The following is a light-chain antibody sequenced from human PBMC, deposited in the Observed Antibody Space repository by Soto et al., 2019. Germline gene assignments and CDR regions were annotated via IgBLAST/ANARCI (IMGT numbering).Light chain of an antibody. CDR2: DVS. J-gene: IGLJ1*01. V-gene: IGLV2-11*01. Sequence: QSALTQPRSGSGSPGQSVTISCTGTGRGLGHYNSVSWYQYHPGKAPTLIIFDVSERPAGVPDRFSGSKSANTASLTISGLQVEDEADYHCCSYAGSYVYVFGTGTKV. CDR1: GRGLGHYNS. CDR3: CSYAGSYVYV.